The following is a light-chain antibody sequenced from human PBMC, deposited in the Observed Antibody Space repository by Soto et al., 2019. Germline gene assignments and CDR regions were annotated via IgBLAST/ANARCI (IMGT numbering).Light chain of an antibody. CDR1: QNVGLF. CDR2: DAS. CDR3: QHRSDWLGT. Sequence: EIVLTQSPATLSLSPWESATLSCRASQNVGLFLAWYQQKSGQTPRLLIYDASARAPGIPARFSGGGSGTDFTLTISSLEPEDFAVYYCQHRSDWLGTFGPGTKVDIK. V-gene: IGKV3-11*01. J-gene: IGKJ3*01.